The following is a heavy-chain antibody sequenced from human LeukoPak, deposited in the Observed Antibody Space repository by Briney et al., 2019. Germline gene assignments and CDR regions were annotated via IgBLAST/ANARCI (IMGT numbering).Heavy chain of an antibody. D-gene: IGHD3-10*01. CDR1: GFIFSSYE. J-gene: IGHJ4*02. CDR2: ISSSGGTI. CDR3: ARDRPSWFAF. Sequence: SGGSLRLSCAASGFIFSSYEMNWVRQAPGKGLEWVSYISSSGGTIYYADSVKGRFTISRDNAKNSLYLQMNSLRAEDTAVYYCARDRPSWFAFWGQGTLVTVSS. V-gene: IGHV3-48*03.